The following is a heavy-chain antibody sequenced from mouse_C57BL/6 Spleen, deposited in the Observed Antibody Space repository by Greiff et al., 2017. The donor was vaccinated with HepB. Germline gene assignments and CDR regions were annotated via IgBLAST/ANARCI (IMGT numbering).Heavy chain of an antibody. CDR1: GYAFSSYW. J-gene: IGHJ3*01. D-gene: IGHD2-4*01. V-gene: IGHV1-80*01. CDR3: ARYDYDEELFAY. Sequence: VKLQESGAELVKPGASVKISCKASGYAFSSYWMNWVKQRPGKGLEWIGQIYPGDGDTNYNGKFKGKATLTADKSSSTAYMQLSSLTSEDSAVYFCARYDYDEELFAYWGQGTLVTVSA. CDR2: IYPGDGDT.